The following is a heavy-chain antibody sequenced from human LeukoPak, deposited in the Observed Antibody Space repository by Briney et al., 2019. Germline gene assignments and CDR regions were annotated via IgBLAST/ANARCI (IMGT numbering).Heavy chain of an antibody. Sequence: GGSLSLSCAASGFTFSSYWMSWVRQAPGKGLEWVANIKQDGSEKYYVDSVKGRFTISRDNAKNSLYLQMNSLRAEDTAVYYCARVRYHDAFDIWGQGTMVTVSS. CDR3: ARVRYHDAFDI. CDR2: IKQDGSEK. V-gene: IGHV3-7*01. D-gene: IGHD1-26*01. J-gene: IGHJ3*02. CDR1: GFTFSSYW.